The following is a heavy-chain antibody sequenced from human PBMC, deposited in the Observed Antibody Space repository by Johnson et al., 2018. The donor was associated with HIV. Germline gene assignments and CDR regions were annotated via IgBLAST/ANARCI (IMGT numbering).Heavy chain of an antibody. J-gene: IGHJ3*02. CDR3: AKGSPRSVNDAFDI. V-gene: IGHV3-23*01. CDR1: GLTFSSYS. CDR2: ISDKGGRT. D-gene: IGHD2/OR15-2a*01. Sequence: VQLLESGGGLVQPGGSLRLSCAATGLTFSSYSMTWVRQAPGKGLEWVSTISDKGGRTYYADSVRGRFTISRDNSKNTLYLQMNSLRAEDTAVYYCAKGSPRSVNDAFDIWGQGTMVTVSS.